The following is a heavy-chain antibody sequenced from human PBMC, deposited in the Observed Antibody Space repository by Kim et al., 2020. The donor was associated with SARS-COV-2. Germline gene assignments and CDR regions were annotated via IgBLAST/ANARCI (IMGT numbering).Heavy chain of an antibody. CDR3: ARGVPSGQYPELDKYYFDY. CDR1: GGSISSYY. CDR2: IYYSGST. Sequence: SETLSLTCTVSGGSISSYYWSWIRQPPGKGLEWIGYIYYSGSTNYNPSLKSRVTISVDTSKNQFSLKLSFVTAADTAVYYCARGVPSGQYPELDKYYFDYCGQGTLVTVSS. V-gene: IGHV4-59*01. J-gene: IGHJ4*02. D-gene: IGHD1-7*01.